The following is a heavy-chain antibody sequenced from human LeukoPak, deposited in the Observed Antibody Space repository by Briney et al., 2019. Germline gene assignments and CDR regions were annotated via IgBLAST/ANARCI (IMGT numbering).Heavy chain of an antibody. CDR3: ARGMTTVTTDGYYYYMDV. CDR1: GYTFTNYA. CDR2: IHPSTGNP. V-gene: IGHV7-4-1*02. Sequence: ASVKVSCKASGYTFTNYAMNWVRQAPGQGLEWMGWIHPSTGNPTYAQDFTGRIVFSLDTSVSTTYLQISSLKAEDTAVYYCARGMTTVTTDGYYYYMDVWGKGTTVTVSS. J-gene: IGHJ6*03. D-gene: IGHD4-17*01.